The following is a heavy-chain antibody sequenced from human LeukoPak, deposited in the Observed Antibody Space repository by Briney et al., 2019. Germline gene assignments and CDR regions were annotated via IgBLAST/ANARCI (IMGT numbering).Heavy chain of an antibody. J-gene: IGHJ4*02. D-gene: IGHD2-15*01. CDR1: IFAFPRFC. CDR3: VIGRALAAILH. Sequence: GGSLRLLYGASIFAFPRFCLRRARQAPGKGLEWVANINQDGSEKYYVDSVKGRFTISRDNTKNSLYLQMKSLRGEDTAVYYFVIGRALAAILHGGQGTLVTVSS. CDR2: INQDGSEK. V-gene: IGHV3-7*05.